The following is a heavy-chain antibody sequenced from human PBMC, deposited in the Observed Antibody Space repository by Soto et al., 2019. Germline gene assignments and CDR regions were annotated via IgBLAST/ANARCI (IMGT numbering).Heavy chain of an antibody. CDR1: GGSISSYY. CDR2: IYYSGST. D-gene: IGHD3-9*01. Sequence: SETLSLTCTVSGGSISSYYWSWIRQPPGKGLEWIGHIYYSGSTNYNPSLKSRVTISVDTSKNQFSLKLSSVTAADTAVYYCARFILTGYYINFDYWGQGNLVTVSS. V-gene: IGHV4-59*01. J-gene: IGHJ4*02. CDR3: ARFILTGYYINFDY.